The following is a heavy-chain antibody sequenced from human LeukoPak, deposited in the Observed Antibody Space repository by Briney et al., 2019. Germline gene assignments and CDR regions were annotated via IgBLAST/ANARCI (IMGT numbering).Heavy chain of an antibody. D-gene: IGHD6-13*01. Sequence: GAPRLSPGAPWISLCCYCMRLGRPAPRQGRGGGGGISYDGSNKYYADSVKGRFTISRDNSKNTLYLQMNSLKTEDTAVYYCTTAVGGSSWYYYYGMDVWGKGTTVTVSS. CDR2: ISYDGSNK. CDR3: TTAVGGSSWYYYYGMDV. CDR1: WISLCCYC. J-gene: IGHJ6*04. V-gene: IGHV3-30*03.